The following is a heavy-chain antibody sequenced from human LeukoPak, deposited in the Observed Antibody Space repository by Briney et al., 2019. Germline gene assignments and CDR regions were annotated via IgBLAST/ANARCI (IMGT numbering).Heavy chain of an antibody. CDR1: GGSITGYY. Sequence: SETLSLTCTVSGGSITGYYWRWIRKPPGKGLEWIGYIYYSGSTNYDPSLKSRVTMSVDTPKNQFSLKLSSVTAADTAVYYCARLTGEQLATVNNRYHYIAVWGKGTAVTVSS. V-gene: IGHV4-59*08. CDR3: ARLTGEQLATVNNRYHYIAV. D-gene: IGHD6-6*01. CDR2: IYYSGST. J-gene: IGHJ6*03.